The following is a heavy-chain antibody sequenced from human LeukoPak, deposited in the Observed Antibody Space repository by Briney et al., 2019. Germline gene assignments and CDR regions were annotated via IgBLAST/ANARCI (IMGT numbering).Heavy chain of an antibody. CDR1: GFTFSSYS. J-gene: IGHJ4*02. V-gene: IGHV3-21*01. D-gene: IGHD5-12*01. CDR3: ARDQSRRGYSGYDPFDY. Sequence: PGGSLRLSCAASGFTFSSYSMNWVRQAPGKGLEWVSSISSGSTYIYYADSVKGRFTISRDNTKNSLYLQMNNLRAEDTAVYYCARDQSRRGYSGYDPFDYWGQGTLVTVSS. CDR2: ISSGSTYI.